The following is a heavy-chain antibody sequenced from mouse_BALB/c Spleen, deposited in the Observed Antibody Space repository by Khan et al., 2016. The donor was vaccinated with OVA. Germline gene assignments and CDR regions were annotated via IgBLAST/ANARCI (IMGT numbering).Heavy chain of an antibody. CDR3: TASY. V-gene: IGHV5-6-4*01. CDR1: GFTFSSYT. CDR2: ITSGGSYT. Sequence: EVELVESGGDLVKPGGSLKLSCAASGFTFSSYTMSWVRQTPEKRLEWVATITSGGSYTYYPDSVKGRFTISRDNAKNTLYLQMGSLKSEDTAMYYCTASYWGQGTLVTVSA. J-gene: IGHJ3*01.